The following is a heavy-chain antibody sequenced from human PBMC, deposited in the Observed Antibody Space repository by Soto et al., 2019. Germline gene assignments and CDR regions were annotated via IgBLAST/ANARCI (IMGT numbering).Heavy chain of an antibody. D-gene: IGHD2-2*01. Sequence: PGGSLRLSCAASGFTFSSYGMHWVRQAPGKGLEWVAVTSYDGSNKYYADSVKGRFTISRDNSKNTLYLQMNSLRAEDTAVYYCAKEYCSSTSCYFYYYYYMDVWGKGTTVTVSS. J-gene: IGHJ6*03. CDR3: AKEYCSSTSCYFYYYYYMDV. CDR1: GFTFSSYG. V-gene: IGHV3-30*18. CDR2: TSYDGSNK.